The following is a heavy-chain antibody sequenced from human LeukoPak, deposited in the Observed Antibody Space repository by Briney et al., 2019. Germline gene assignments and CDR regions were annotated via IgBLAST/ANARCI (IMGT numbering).Heavy chain of an antibody. Sequence: GGSLRLSCAASGFTFRLYEMNWVRQAPGNGLQWVSYISSSGTTIKYGDSVKGRFTISRDNARNSLYLQMSSLRVEDTAVYYCAREDQAASDYWGQGTLVTVSS. J-gene: IGHJ4*02. V-gene: IGHV3-48*03. CDR2: ISSSGTTI. CDR3: AREDQAASDY. CDR1: GFTFRLYE.